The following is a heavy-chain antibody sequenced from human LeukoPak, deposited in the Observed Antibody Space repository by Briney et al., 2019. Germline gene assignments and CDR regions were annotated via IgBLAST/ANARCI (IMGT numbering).Heavy chain of an antibody. CDR2: IYHSGST. V-gene: IGHV4-30-2*01. CDR1: GGSISSGGYS. J-gene: IGHJ4*02. Sequence: TLSLTCAVSGGSISSGGYSWSWIRQPPGKGLEWIGYIYHSGSTYYNPSLKSRVTISVDRSKNQFSLKLSSVTAADTAVYYCARGGDYVPLDYWGQGTLVTVSS. CDR3: ARGGDYVPLDY. D-gene: IGHD4-17*01.